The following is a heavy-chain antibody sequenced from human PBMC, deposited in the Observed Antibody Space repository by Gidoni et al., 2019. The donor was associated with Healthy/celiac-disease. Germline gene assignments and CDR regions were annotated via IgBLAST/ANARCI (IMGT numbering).Heavy chain of an antibody. D-gene: IGHD6-19*01. Sequence: QVQLVQSGAEVKKPGASVKVSCKASGYTFTSYGISWVRQPPGQGLEWRGWIRAYNGNTNYAQKLQGRVTMTTDTSTSTAYMELRSLRSDDTAVYYCARDRGIAVAGTRGAFDIWGQGTMVTVSS. V-gene: IGHV1-18*01. CDR2: IRAYNGNT. J-gene: IGHJ3*02. CDR3: ARDRGIAVAGTRGAFDI. CDR1: GYTFTSYG.